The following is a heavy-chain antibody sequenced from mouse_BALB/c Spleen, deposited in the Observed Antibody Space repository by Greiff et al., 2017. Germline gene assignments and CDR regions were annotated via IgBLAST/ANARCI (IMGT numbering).Heavy chain of an antibody. J-gene: IGHJ4*01. CDR2: IDPANGNT. V-gene: IGHV14-3*02. CDR1: GFNIKDTY. CDR3: ARDGYDVAMDY. D-gene: IGHD2-2*01. Sequence: EVQLQQSGAELVKPGASVKLSCTASGFNIKDTYMHWVKQRPEQGLEWIGRIDPANGNTKYDPKFQGKATRTAYTSSNTAYLQLRSLTSEDTAVYYCARDGYDVAMDYWGQGTSGNVAS.